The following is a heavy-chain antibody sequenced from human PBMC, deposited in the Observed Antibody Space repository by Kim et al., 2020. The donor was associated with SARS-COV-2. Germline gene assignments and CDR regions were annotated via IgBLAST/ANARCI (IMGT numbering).Heavy chain of an antibody. V-gene: IGHV3-11*01. CDR1: GFTFSDYY. D-gene: IGHD3-22*01. Sequence: GGSLRLSCAASGFTFSDYYMSWIRQAPGKGLEWVSYISSSGSTIYYADSVKGRFTISRDNAKNSLYLQMNSLRAEDTAVYYCARVPGEASSGFFFRDAWGWFDYWGQGTLVTVSS. CDR3: ARVPGEASSGFFFRDAWGWFDY. J-gene: IGHJ4*02. CDR2: ISSSGSTI.